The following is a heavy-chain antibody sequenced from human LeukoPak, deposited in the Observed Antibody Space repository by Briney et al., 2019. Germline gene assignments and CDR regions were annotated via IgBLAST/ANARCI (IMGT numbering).Heavy chain of an antibody. Sequence: GASLKVSCKASGYSFISYGISWVRQAPGQGLEWMGWISTYNGKTTYAQKLQGRVTMTTDTFPSTAYMELRSLRSDDTAVYYCARDGGVITPYSDFWGQGTLVTVSS. V-gene: IGHV1-18*01. CDR2: ISTYNGKT. J-gene: IGHJ4*02. CDR3: ARDGGVITPYSDF. D-gene: IGHD3-16*02. CDR1: GYSFISYG.